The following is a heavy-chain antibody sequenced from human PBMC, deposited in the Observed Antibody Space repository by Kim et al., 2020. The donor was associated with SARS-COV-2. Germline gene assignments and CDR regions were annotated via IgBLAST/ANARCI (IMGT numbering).Heavy chain of an antibody. J-gene: IGHJ6*02. CDR3: ARDPHGTVTYYDFWSGYSAGMDV. CDR1: GFTFSSYA. D-gene: IGHD3-3*01. CDR2: ISSNGGST. Sequence: GGSLRLSCAASGFTFSSYAMHWVRQAPGKGLEYVSAISSNGGSTYYANSVKGRFTISRDNSKNTLYLQMGSLRAEDMAVYYCARDPHGTVTYYDFWSGYSAGMDVWGQGTTVTVSS. V-gene: IGHV3-64*01.